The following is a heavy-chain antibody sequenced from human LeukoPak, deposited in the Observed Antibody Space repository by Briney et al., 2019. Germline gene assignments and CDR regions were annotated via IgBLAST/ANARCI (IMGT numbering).Heavy chain of an antibody. J-gene: IGHJ2*01. D-gene: IGHD3-22*01. CDR1: GYTFTTHY. CDR2: INPSDGGA. CDR3: ARKVPHDTSGWYFDL. V-gene: IGHV1-46*01. Sequence: ASVKVSCKASGYTFTTHYIHWVRQAPGQGLEWMGIINPSDGGASYAQKFQGRLTMSRDTSTSTLYMELSSLRSEDTAIYYCARKVPHDTSGWYFDLWGRGTLVTVSS.